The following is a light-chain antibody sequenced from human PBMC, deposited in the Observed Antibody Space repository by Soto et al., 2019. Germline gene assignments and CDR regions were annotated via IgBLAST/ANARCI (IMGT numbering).Light chain of an antibody. CDR1: QSISSY. J-gene: IGKJ5*01. V-gene: IGKV1-39*01. Sequence: DIQMTQSPSSLSASVGDRVTITCRAIQSISSYLNWYQQKPGKAPKLLIYAASSLQSGVPSRFSGSGSGTDFTLTISSLQPEDFETYYCQQSYSTPITFGQGTRLDI. CDR2: AAS. CDR3: QQSYSTPIT.